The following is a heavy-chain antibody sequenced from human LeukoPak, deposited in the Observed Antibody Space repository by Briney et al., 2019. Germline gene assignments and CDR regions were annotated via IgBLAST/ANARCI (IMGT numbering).Heavy chain of an antibody. CDR3: ARDLGGLPVAIPSWLDP. V-gene: IGHV3-21*01. CDR1: GFTFSSYS. Sequence: GGSLRLSCAASGFTFSSYSMNWVRQAPGKGLEWVSSIGFTGTYIYYADSVRGRFTISRDNAKNSLYLQMNSLGAEDTAVYYCARDLGGLPVAIPSWLDPWGQGTLVTVSS. J-gene: IGHJ5*02. D-gene: IGHD2-2*01. CDR2: IGFTGTYI.